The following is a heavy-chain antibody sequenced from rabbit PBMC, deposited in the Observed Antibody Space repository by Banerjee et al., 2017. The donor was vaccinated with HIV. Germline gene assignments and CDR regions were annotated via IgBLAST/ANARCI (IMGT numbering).Heavy chain of an antibody. D-gene: IGHD1-1*01. CDR2: INTSSGSN. J-gene: IGHJ4*01. CDR3: ARDLAGVSGWNFGL. V-gene: IGHV1S45*01. Sequence: QEQLEESGGDLVKPEGSLTLTCTASGFALNSSYYMCWVRQAPGKGLEWIACINTSSGSNYCASGAKGRFTISKTTSTTVTLQMTRLTAADTATYFCARDLAGVSGWNFGLWGPGTLVTVS. CDR1: GFALNSSYY.